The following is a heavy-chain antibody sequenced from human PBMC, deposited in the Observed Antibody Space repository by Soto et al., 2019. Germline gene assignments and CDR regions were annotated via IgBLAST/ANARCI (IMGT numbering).Heavy chain of an antibody. CDR2: ISSSGSTI. D-gene: IGHD3-3*01. J-gene: IGHJ4*02. V-gene: IGHV3-11*01. CDR3: ARDQATYYDFWSAYYIY. CDR1: GFTFSNYY. Sequence: QVQLVESGGGLVKPGGSLRLSCAASGFTFSNYYMSWIRQAPGKGLEWVSYISSSGSTIYYADSVKGRFTISRDNAKNSLDLQMNSLRAEDTAVYYCARDQATYYDFWSAYYIYWGQGTLVTVSS.